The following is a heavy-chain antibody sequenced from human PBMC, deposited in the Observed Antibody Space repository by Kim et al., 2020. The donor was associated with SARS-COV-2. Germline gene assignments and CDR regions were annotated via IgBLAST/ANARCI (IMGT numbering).Heavy chain of an antibody. D-gene: IGHD6-19*01. CDR2: IYYSGST. CDR1: GGSISSSSYY. J-gene: IGHJ4*02. CDR3: ARHAPWSSGRYRGYYFDY. Sequence: SETLSLTCTVSGGSISSSSYYWGWIRQPPGKGLEWIGSIYYSGSTYYNPSLKSRVTISVDTSKNQFSLKLSSVTAADTAVYYCARHAPWSSGRYRGYYFDYWGQGTLVTVSS. V-gene: IGHV4-39*01.